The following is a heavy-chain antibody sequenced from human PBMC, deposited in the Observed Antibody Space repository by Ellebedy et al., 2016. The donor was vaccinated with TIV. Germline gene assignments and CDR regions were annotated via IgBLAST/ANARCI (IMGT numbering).Heavy chain of an antibody. D-gene: IGHD6-13*01. CDR2: IIPIFGTA. CDR1: GGTFSSYA. V-gene: IGHV1-69*05. Sequence: SVKVSCXASGGTFSSYAISWVRQAPGQGLEWMGGIIPIFGTANYAQKFQGRVTMTRDTSTSTVYMELSSLRSEDTAVYYCARASLIAAAGTPYYFDYWGQGTLVTVSS. CDR3: ARASLIAAAGTPYYFDY. J-gene: IGHJ4*02.